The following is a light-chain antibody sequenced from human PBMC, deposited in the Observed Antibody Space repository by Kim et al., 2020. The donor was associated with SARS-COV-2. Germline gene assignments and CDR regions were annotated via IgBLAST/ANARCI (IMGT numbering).Light chain of an antibody. V-gene: IGKV1-27*01. Sequence: ASVGDRVTIPCRASQGITNYLAWDQQKPGKVPNLLIYAASALQSGVPSRFSGSGSGTDFTLTISNLQPEDVATYYCQNYNSVPLTFGGGTKVDIK. CDR2: AAS. CDR1: QGITNY. CDR3: QNYNSVPLT. J-gene: IGKJ4*01.